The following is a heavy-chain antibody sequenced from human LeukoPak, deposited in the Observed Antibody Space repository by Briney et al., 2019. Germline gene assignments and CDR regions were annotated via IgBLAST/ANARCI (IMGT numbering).Heavy chain of an antibody. CDR3: ASITTVTTGDYYYMDV. J-gene: IGHJ6*03. V-gene: IGHV1-18*01. Sequence: ASVKVSCKASGYTFTSYGISWVRQAPGQGLEWMGWISAYNGNTNYAQKLQGRVTMTTDTSTSTAYMELRSLRSDDTAVYYCASITTVTTGDYYYMDVWGKGTTVTVSS. CDR1: GYTFTSYG. CDR2: ISAYNGNT. D-gene: IGHD4-17*01.